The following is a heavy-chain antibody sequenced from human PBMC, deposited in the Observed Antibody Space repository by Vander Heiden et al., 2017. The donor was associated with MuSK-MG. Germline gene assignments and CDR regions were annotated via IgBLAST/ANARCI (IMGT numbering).Heavy chain of an antibody. CDR3: ASRPYSSSSGLLDY. CDR2: IIPIFGKA. Sequence: QVQLVQSGAEVKKPGSSVKVSCKASGGTFSRYAISWVRQAPGQGLEWMGGIIPIFGKANDAQKFQGRVTITADKSTSTAYMELSSLRSEDTAVYYCASRPYSSSSGLLDYWGQGTLVTVSS. D-gene: IGHD6-6*01. V-gene: IGHV1-69*06. J-gene: IGHJ4*02. CDR1: GGTFSRYA.